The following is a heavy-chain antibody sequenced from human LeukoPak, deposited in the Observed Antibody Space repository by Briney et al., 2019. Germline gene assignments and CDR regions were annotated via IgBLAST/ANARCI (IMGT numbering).Heavy chain of an antibody. J-gene: IGHJ6*02. CDR1: GYSFTSHA. CDR3: ARTFDDYYGMDV. V-gene: IGHV7-4-1*02. CDR2: LNTNTGNP. Sequence: ASVKVSCKASGYSFTSHALNWLRQAPGQGPEWMGWLNTNTGNPTYAQGFTGRFVFSLDTSVSTAYLQISSLKAEDTAVYYCARTFDDYYGMDVWGQGTTVTVSS. D-gene: IGHD3-9*01.